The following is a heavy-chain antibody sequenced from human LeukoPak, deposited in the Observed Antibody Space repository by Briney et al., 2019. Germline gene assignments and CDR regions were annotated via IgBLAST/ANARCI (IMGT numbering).Heavy chain of an antibody. CDR1: GYTLTELS. D-gene: IGHD3-10*01. Sequence: ASVKVSCKVSGYTLTELSMHWVRQAPGKGLEWMGGFDPEDGETIYAQKFQGRVTMTEDTSTDTAYMELSSLRSEDTAVYYCHGGPSKMVRERALDYWGQGTLVTVSS. CDR2: FDPEDGET. CDR3: HGGPSKMVRERALDY. V-gene: IGHV1-24*01. J-gene: IGHJ4*02.